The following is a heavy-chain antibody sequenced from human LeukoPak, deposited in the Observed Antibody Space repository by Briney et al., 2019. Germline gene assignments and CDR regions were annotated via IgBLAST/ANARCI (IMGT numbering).Heavy chain of an antibody. J-gene: IGHJ4*02. V-gene: IGHV3-21*01. CDR2: ISSSSSYI. D-gene: IGHD2-15*01. CDR1: GFTFSSYS. CDR3: AREKYCSGVICSIFDY. Sequence: PGGSLRLSCAASGFTFSSYSMNWVRQAPGKGLEWVSSISSSSSYIYYADSVKGRFTISRDNAKNSLYLQMNSLRAEDTAVYYCAREKYCSGVICSIFDYWGQGTLVTVSS.